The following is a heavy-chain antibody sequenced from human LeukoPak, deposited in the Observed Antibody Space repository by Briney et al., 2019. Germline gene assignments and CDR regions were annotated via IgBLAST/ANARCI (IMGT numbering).Heavy chain of an antibody. J-gene: IGHJ4*02. V-gene: IGHV3-23*01. CDR2: TSSSGETT. CDR3: ANDRPNYYGTNGHYYRRDGDC. D-gene: IGHD3-22*01. Sequence: GGSLRLSCVASGYTFSSYAMSWVRQAAGKGLEWVSSTSSSGETTYYADSVKGRFTISRDNSRNTLYLQMNSLRAEDTAVYYCANDRPNYYGTNGHYYRRDGDCWGQGTLVTVSS. CDR1: GYTFSSYA.